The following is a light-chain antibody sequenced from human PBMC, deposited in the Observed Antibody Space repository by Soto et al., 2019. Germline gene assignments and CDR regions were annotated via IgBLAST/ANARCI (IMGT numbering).Light chain of an antibody. J-gene: IGKJ5*01. CDR2: DTS. CDR1: QSLSNSF. V-gene: IGKV3-20*01. Sequence: IVLMQSPGTLSLSPGERATLSCRASQSLSNSFIAWYQQKPGQAPRLLIYDTSSRATGIPDRFSGSGSGTDFTLTISRLETEDFAVSYCQQYGTSEIIFGQGTRLEIK. CDR3: QQYGTSEII.